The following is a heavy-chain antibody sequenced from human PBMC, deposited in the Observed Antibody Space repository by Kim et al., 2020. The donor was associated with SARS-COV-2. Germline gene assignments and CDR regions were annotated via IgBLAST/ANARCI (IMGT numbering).Heavy chain of an antibody. V-gene: IGHV3-23*01. CDR1: GFTFSSYA. J-gene: IGHJ4*02. CDR2: ISGSGGGT. D-gene: IGHD2-8*01. CDR3: ARTDKDIVLMVYAIRDYY. Sequence: GGSLRLSCAASGFTFSSYAMSWVRQAPGKGLEWVSAISGSGGGTYYADSVTGRFTISRDNSKNTLYLQMNSLRAEDTAVYYCARTDKDIVLMVYAIRDYYWGQGTLVTVSS.